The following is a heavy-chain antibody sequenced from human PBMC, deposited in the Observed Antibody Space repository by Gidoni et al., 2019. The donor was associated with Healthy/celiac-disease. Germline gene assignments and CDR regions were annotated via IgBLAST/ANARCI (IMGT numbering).Heavy chain of an antibody. CDR2: IKSKPDGGTT. CDR3: TTLLHCSGGSCYSD. Sequence: EVQLVESGGGLVKPGGSLRLSCAASGFPFSNAWMSWVRQAPGKGLEWVGRIKSKPDGGTTDYAAPVKGRFTISRDDSKNTLYLQMNSLKTEDTAVFYCTTLLHCSGGSCYSDWGQGTLVTVSS. D-gene: IGHD2-15*01. CDR1: GFPFSNAW. J-gene: IGHJ4*02. V-gene: IGHV3-15*01.